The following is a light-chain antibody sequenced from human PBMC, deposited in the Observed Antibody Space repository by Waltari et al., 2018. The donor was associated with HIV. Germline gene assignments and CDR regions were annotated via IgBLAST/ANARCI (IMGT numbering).Light chain of an antibody. CDR3: QTWGAGDHV. J-gene: IGLJ2*01. Sequence: QLVLTQSPSASASLGGSVKLTCTLDSGHSTYGIAWHQQQPEKGPRFLMRLINNGVHCRGDGVPDRVSGSSSGAERYLTISSLQSEDEADYYCQTWGAGDHVFGGGTKLTVL. V-gene: IGLV4-69*01. CDR1: SGHSTYG. CDR2: LINNGVH.